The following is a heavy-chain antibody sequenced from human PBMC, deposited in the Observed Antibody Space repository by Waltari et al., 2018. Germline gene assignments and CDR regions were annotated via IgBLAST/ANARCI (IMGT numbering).Heavy chain of an antibody. J-gene: IGHJ2*01. D-gene: IGHD2-2*01. CDR3: ASTRYCSSTSCHDWYFDL. CDR2: ISAYNGNT. CDR1: GYTFTRSG. Sequence: QVQLVQSGAEVKKPGASVKVSCKASGYTFTRSGISWVRQAPGQGLEWMGWISAYNGNTNYAQKLQGRVTMTTDTSTSTAYMELRSLRSDDTAVYYCASTRYCSSTSCHDWYFDLWGRGTLVTVSS. V-gene: IGHV1-18*01.